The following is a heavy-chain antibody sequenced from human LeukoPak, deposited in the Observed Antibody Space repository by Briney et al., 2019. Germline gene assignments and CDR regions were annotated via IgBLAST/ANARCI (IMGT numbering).Heavy chain of an antibody. D-gene: IGHD3-22*01. CDR3: ARDRYYYDSSGYYYVDY. V-gene: IGHV1-46*01. CDR1: GYTFTSYY. J-gene: IGHJ4*02. CDR2: INPSGGST. Sequence: GASVKVSCKASGYTFTSYYMHWVRQAPGQGLEWMGIINPSGGSTSYAQKFQGRVTMTRGTSTSTVYMELSSLRSEDTAVYYCARDRYYYDSSGYYYVDYWGQGTLVTVSS.